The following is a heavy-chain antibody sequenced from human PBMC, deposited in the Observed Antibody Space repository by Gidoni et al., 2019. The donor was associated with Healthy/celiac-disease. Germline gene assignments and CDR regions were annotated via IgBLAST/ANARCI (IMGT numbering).Heavy chain of an antibody. CDR2: RYHSGST. J-gene: IGHJ4*02. V-gene: IGHV4-4*02. D-gene: IGHD3-16*02. Sequence: QVQLQESGPGLVKPSGTLSLTCAVSGGSISSSNWWSWVRQPPGKGLEWIGERYHSGSTNYHPSLKSRVTISVDKSKNQFSLKLSSVTAADTAVYYCTRGVRFGGVIATNYFAYWGQGTLVTVSS. CDR1: GGSISSSNW. CDR3: TRGVRFGGVIATNYFAY.